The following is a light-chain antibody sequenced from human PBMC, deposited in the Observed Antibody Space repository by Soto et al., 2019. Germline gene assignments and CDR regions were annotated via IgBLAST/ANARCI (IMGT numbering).Light chain of an antibody. CDR2: DTS. CDR3: QQYNNWSSIT. CDR1: QSVSSN. Sequence: ETVMTQSPATLSLSPGERVTLSCRASQSVSSNLAWYQQIPGQAPTLLIYDTSTRATGIPARFSGSGSGTESTLTISSLQSEDFAVYYCQQYNNWSSITFGQGTRLEI. V-gene: IGKV3-15*01. J-gene: IGKJ5*01.